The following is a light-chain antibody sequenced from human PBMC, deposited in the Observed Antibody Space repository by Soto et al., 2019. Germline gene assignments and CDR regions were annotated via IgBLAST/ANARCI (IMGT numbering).Light chain of an antibody. CDR2: EGS. V-gene: IGLV2-23*03. Sequence: QSALTQPASVSGSPGQSITISCTGTSSDVGSYNLVSWYQQHPGKAPKLMIYEGSKRPSGVSNRFSGSKSGNTASLTISGLQAEDEADYYCCSYAGSSTFVVFGGGTKPNVL. J-gene: IGLJ2*01. CDR3: CSYAGSSTFVV. CDR1: SSDVGSYNL.